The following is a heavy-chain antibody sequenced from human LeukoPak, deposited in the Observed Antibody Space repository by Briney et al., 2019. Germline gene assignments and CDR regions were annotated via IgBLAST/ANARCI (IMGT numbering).Heavy chain of an antibody. CDR1: GFSFSNYA. CDR2: ISGSGGST. D-gene: IGHD6-19*01. Sequence: PGGSLRLSCAASGFSFSNYAMSWVRQAPGKGLEWVSAISGSGGSTYYADSVKGRFTISRDNSKNTLYLQMNSLRAEDTAVYHCAKFFSSGVAGIDYWGQGTLVTVSS. J-gene: IGHJ4*02. V-gene: IGHV3-23*01. CDR3: AKFFSSGVAGIDY.